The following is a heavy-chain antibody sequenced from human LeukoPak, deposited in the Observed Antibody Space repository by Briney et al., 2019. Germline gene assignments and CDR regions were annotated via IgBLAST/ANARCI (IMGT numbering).Heavy chain of an antibody. D-gene: IGHD3-16*01. CDR1: GYTFTSYD. CDR2: MNPNSGNT. CDR3: ARFGVSGYHYYYYMDV. Sequence: ASVTVSCKASGYTFTSYDINWVRQATGQGLEWMGWMNPNSGNTGYAQKFQGRVTITRNTSISTAYMELSSLRSEDTAVYYCARFGVSGYHYYYYMDVWGKGTTVTVSS. J-gene: IGHJ6*03. V-gene: IGHV1-8*03.